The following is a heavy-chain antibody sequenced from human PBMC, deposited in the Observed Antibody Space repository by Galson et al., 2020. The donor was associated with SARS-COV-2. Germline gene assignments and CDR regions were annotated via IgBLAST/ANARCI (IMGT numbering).Heavy chain of an antibody. CDR3: AKELTPLYGMDV. J-gene: IGHJ6*02. V-gene: IGHV3-30*18. CDR1: GFTFSSYG. CDR2: ISYDGSNK. Sequence: SLKISCAASGFTFSSYGMHWVRQAPGKGLEWVAVISYDGSNKYYADSVKGRFTISRDNSKNTLYLQMNSLRAEDTAVYYCAKELTPLYGMDVWGQGTTVTVSS.